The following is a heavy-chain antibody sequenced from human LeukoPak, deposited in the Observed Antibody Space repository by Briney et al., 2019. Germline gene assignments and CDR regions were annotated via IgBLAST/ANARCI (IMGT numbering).Heavy chain of an antibody. Sequence: GGSLRLSCAASGFTFSSYAMSWVRQAPGKGLEWVSAISGSGGSTYYADSVKGRFTISRDNSKNTLYLQMNSPRAEDTAVYYCAKDLSLATIAYDYWGQGTLVTVSS. D-gene: IGHD5-12*01. V-gene: IGHV3-23*01. CDR1: GFTFSSYA. J-gene: IGHJ4*02. CDR3: AKDLSLATIAYDY. CDR2: ISGSGGST.